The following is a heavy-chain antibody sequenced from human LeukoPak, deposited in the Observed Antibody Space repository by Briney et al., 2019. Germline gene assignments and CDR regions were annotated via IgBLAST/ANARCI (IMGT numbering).Heavy chain of an antibody. J-gene: IGHJ4*02. D-gene: IGHD4-23*01. CDR1: GGTFITNV. CDR2: FIPFFHTA. CDR3: AIVRYGGNLDSSFFY. Sequence: GASVTVSCKEAGGTFITNVSNWVRPAPGQGLEWMGGFIPFFHTANFAQKFQRRVTITADDSTTPAFMYLNTLSSEHTDVYSCAIVRYGGNLDSSFFYCGQGTLVTVSS. V-gene: IGHV1-69*13.